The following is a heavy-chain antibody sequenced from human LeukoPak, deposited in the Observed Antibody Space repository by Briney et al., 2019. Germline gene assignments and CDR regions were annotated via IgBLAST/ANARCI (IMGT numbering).Heavy chain of an antibody. V-gene: IGHV4-38-2*01. J-gene: IGHJ4*02. CDR2: MYRSGYT. D-gene: IGHD3-16*01. CDR1: GYSLSIGYY. CDR3: ARPFCLRQRCYFDF. Sequence: SETLSLTCAVSGYSLSIGYYWGWIRQPPGKGLEWIGNMYRSGYTYYNPSLKSRVTISIDTSKNQFSLKLTSVTAADTAVYYCARPFCLRQRCYFDFWGQGTLVTVSS.